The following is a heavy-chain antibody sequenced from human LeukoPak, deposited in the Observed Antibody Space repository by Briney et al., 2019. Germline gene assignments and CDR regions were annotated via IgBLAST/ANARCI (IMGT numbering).Heavy chain of an antibody. V-gene: IGHV3-74*01. CDR3: ARGRNGPFDY. CDR1: GFTFSSYW. CDR2: INTDVSTT. D-gene: IGHD4-11*01. Sequence: GGSLRLSCAASGFTFSSYWMHWVRQAPGKGLVWVSRINTDVSTTTYADSVKGRFTISRDNAKNTLYLQMDSLRAEDTAVYYCARGRNGPFDYWGQGTLVTVSS. J-gene: IGHJ4*02.